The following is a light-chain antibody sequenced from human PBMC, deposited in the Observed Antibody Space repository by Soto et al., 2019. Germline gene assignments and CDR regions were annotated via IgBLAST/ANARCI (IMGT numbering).Light chain of an antibody. CDR3: QQYGSSPYT. J-gene: IGKJ2*01. V-gene: IGKV3D-7*01. CDR1: QSISSSY. CDR2: GAS. Sequence: EVVLTQSPATLSLSPGEGATLSCRVSQSISSSYLSWYQQRPGQAPRLLIYGASTRATGIPARFSGSGRGSGTDFTLTISSLQPEDFAVYYCQQYGSSPYTFGQGTKVDIK.